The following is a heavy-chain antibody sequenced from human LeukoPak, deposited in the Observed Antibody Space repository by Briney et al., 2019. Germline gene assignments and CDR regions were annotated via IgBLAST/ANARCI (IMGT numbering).Heavy chain of an antibody. J-gene: IGHJ4*02. CDR2: IRYEGSNK. CDR3: ANGDYGGPKPGFDY. Sequence: TGGSLRLSCAASGFTFSSYGMHWVRQAPGKGLEWVAFIRYEGSNKYYADSVRGRFTISRDNSKHTLYLQMNSLRAEDTAVYYCANGDYGGPKPGFDYWGQGTLVTVSS. V-gene: IGHV3-30*02. D-gene: IGHD4-23*01. CDR1: GFTFSSYG.